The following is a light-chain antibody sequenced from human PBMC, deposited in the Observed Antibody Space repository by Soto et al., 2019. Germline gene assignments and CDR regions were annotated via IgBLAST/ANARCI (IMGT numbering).Light chain of an antibody. CDR3: QVWDRTATVV. Sequence: SYELTQPPSVSVAPGQTATVTCGGDKVGTKGVRWYQQRPGQAPVVVVYDDTDRPSGIPERFSGSSSGNTATLTITRVEAGDEADYYCQVWDRTATVVFGGGTKLTVL. CDR2: DDT. J-gene: IGLJ2*01. V-gene: IGLV3-21*02. CDR1: KVGTKG.